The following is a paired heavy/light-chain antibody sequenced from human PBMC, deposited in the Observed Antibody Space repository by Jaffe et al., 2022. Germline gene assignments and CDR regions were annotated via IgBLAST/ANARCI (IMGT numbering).Light chain of an antibody. CDR1: QDISNY. J-gene: IGKJ3*01. V-gene: IGKV1-33*01. CDR3: QQYDNLLS. CDR2: DAS. Sequence: DIQMTQSPSSLSASVGDRVTITCQASQDISNYLNWYQQKPGKAPKLLIYDASNLETGVPSRFSGSGSGTDFTFTISSLQPEDIATYYCQQYDNLLSFGPGTKVDIK.
Heavy chain of an antibody. V-gene: IGHV1-2*06. CDR2: INPNSGGT. J-gene: IGHJ6*03. D-gene: IGHD2-2*01. CDR1: GYTFTGYY. Sequence: QVQLVQSGAEVKKPGASVKVSCKASGYTFTGYYMHWVRQAPGQGLEWMGRINPNSGGTNYAQKFQGRVTMTRDTSISTAYMELSRLRSDDTAVYYCARGGVVVPAADYYYYYMDVWGKGTTVTVSS. CDR3: ARGGVVVPAADYYYYYMDV.